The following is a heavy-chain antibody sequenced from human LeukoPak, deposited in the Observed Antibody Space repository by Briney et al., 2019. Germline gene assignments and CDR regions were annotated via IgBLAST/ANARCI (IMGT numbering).Heavy chain of an antibody. CDR1: GFTFSSYA. V-gene: IGHV3-23*01. D-gene: IGHD1-26*01. CDR3: AKVRSRPWELRDAFDL. CDR2: IGGSGVTT. J-gene: IGHJ3*01. Sequence: QPGGSLRLSCAASGFTFSSYAMSWVRQAPGKGLEWVSGIGGSGVTTFYADSVKGRFTISRDNSKNTLYLQMNSLRVEDTAVYYCAKVRSRPWELRDAFDLWGQGTMVTVPT.